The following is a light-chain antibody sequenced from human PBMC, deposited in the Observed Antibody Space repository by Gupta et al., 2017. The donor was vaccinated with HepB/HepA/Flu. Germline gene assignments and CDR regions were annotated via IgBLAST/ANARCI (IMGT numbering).Light chain of an antibody. CDR3: RQYLQTPLT. V-gene: IGKV2-28*01. CDR1: QSRLHSNGYSY. Sequence: DIVMTQSPLPLPVTPGEPASISCRPSQSRLHSNGYSYLDWYLQKPGQSPQLLIYWGSNRASGVPDRFSGSGSGTDFTLKISRVETDDVGVYYCRQYLQTPLTFGHGTNVDIK. J-gene: IGKJ3*01. CDR2: WGS.